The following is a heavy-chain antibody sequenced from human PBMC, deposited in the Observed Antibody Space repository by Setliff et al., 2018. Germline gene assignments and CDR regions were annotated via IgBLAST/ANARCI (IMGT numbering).Heavy chain of an antibody. Sequence: LSLTCTASGYSISSGYYWGWIRQPPGKGLEWLGSLFQTGTTYYNPSLESRVTMSVDTSNNQFSLKLHSVTAADTAVYYCARHLWGRWMAASSDYFDYWGQGSLVTVSS. D-gene: IGHD3-3*02. CDR1: GYSISSGYY. CDR2: LFQTGTT. V-gene: IGHV4-38-2*02. CDR3: ARHLWGRWMAASSDYFDY. J-gene: IGHJ4*02.